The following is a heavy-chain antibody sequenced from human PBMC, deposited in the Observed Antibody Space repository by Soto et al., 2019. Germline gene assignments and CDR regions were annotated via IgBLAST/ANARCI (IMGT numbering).Heavy chain of an antibody. Sequence: QVQLQESGPALVKPSETLSLTCTVSDGSISSGIYYWAWIRQPPGEGLEWMANVFYYGNTYYSPSPKSRVTMSIVASKSQFSLQLNSVTAADTAVYYCAGHRMVGGRLNGFDIWGQGTLVTVSS. V-gene: IGHV4-39*01. CDR2: VFYYGNT. D-gene: IGHD3-10*01. CDR3: AGHRMVGGRLNGFDI. J-gene: IGHJ3*02. CDR1: DGSISSGIYY.